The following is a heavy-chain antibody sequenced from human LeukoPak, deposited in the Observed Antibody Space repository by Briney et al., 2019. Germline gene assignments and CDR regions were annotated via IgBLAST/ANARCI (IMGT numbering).Heavy chain of an antibody. D-gene: IGHD2-2*01. CDR1: GYTLTRHY. CDR2: INPNSGDT. Sequence: SVKVSCKASGYTLTRHYMHWVRQPPGQGLECMGCINPNSGDTNYAQKFQGRVTMTRDASISTAYMELSRLRSDDTAVYYCASFVTGYGSTWDAFDLWGQGTMVSVSS. CDR3: ASFVTGYGSTWDAFDL. J-gene: IGHJ3*01. V-gene: IGHV1-2*02.